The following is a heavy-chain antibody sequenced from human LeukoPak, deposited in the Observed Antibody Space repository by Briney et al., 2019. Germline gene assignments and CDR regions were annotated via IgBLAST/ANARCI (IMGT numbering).Heavy chain of an antibody. D-gene: IGHD2-15*01. CDR3: ARLPIGYCSGGSCYPFDY. CDR2: INHSGST. CDR1: GGSFRDYY. J-gene: IGHJ4*02. V-gene: IGHV4-34*01. Sequence: PSETLSLTCAVYGGSFRDYYWTWIRQPPGKGLEWIGEINHSGSTNYNPSLKSRVTISVDTSKNQFSLKLSSVTAADTAVYYCARLPIGYCSGGSCYPFDYWGQGTLVTVSS.